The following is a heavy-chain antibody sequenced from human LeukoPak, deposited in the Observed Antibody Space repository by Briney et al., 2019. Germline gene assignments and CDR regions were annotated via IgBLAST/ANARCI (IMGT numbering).Heavy chain of an antibody. V-gene: IGHV3-7*01. Sequence: PGGSLTLTCAASGFTFSSYWMSWVRQAPGKGLEWVANIKQDGSEKYYVDSVKGRFTISRDNAKNSLYLQMNSLRAEDTAVYYCARDHYDSSGFFQFDAWSQGTMVTVSS. CDR2: IKQDGSEK. D-gene: IGHD3-22*01. CDR3: ARDHYDSSGFFQFDA. CDR1: GFTFSSYW. J-gene: IGHJ5*02.